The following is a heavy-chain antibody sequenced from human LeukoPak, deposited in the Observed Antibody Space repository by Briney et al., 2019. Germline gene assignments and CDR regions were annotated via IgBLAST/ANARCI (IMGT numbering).Heavy chain of an antibody. Sequence: ASVKVSCKASGYTFTSYGISWVRQAPGQGLEWMGWISAYNGNTNYAQKLQGRVTMTTDTSTSTAYMELRSLRSDDTAVYYCARGLYYYDSSGYLGNLDYWGQGTLVTVSS. CDR3: ARGLYYYDSSGYLGNLDY. CDR1: GYTFTSYG. D-gene: IGHD3-22*01. J-gene: IGHJ4*02. CDR2: ISAYNGNT. V-gene: IGHV1-18*01.